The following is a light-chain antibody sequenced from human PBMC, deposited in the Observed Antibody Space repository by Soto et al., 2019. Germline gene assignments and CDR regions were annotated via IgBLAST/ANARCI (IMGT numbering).Light chain of an antibody. CDR2: GAS. CDR1: QSVSSSY. CDR3: QQYDSSPWT. V-gene: IGKV3-20*01. J-gene: IGKJ1*01. Sequence: EIVLTQSPGTLSLSPGERATLSCRASQSVSSSYLAWYQQKPGQAPRLLIYGASSRATGIPDRFSGSGSGTDFTLTISRLAPADFAVYYCQQYDSSPWTFGQGTKVEIK.